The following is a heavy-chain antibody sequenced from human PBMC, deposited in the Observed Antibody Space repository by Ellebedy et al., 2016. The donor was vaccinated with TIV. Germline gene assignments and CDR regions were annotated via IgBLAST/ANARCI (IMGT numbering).Heavy chain of an antibody. CDR3: AKGGYCSGGSCTYYYYGMDV. Sequence: GESLKISXSASGFTFSSYAMHWVRQAPGKGLEYVSAISGSGGSTYYADSVKGRFTISRDNSKNTLYLQMNSLRAEDTAVYYCAKGGYCSGGSCTYYYYGMDVWGQGTTVTVSS. J-gene: IGHJ6*02. D-gene: IGHD2-15*01. CDR2: ISGSGGST. CDR1: GFTFSSYA. V-gene: IGHV3-64*04.